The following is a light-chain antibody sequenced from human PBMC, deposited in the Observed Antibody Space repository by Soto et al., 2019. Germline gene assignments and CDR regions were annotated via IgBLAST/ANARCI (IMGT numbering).Light chain of an antibody. Sequence: EIVLTQSPGTLSLSPGERATLSCRASQNVISDYLAWYQQKPGQAPRLLIYGASKRATGIPDRFYGSGSGTDFTLIISRLEPEDFAVYYCQQYGSSPLFPFGPGTKVDIK. CDR2: GAS. CDR3: QQYGSSPLFP. V-gene: IGKV3-20*01. CDR1: QNVISDY. J-gene: IGKJ3*01.